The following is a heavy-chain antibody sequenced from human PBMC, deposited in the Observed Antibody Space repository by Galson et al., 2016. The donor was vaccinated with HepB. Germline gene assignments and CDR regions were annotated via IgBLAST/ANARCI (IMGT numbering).Heavy chain of an antibody. J-gene: IGHJ4*02. Sequence: SLRLSCAASGFTFSSYSMNWFRQAPGKGLEWVAYITSSSSYIYYADSLKGRFTISRDNAKNSLYLQMNSLRADDTAVYYCARVRGRTNGFNDYWGQGTLVTVSS. V-gene: IGHV3-21*01. CDR1: GFTFSSYS. CDR2: ITSSSSYI. D-gene: IGHD1-1*01. CDR3: ARVRGRTNGFNDY.